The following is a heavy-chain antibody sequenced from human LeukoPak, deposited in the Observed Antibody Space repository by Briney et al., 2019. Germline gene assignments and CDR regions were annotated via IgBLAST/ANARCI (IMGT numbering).Heavy chain of an antibody. Sequence: NPSETLSLTCTVSGGSISSSNYYWGWIRQPPGKGLEWIGIIYYSGTTYYNPSLKSRVTISVDTSKNQFSLKLTSVTAADTAVYYCAREGGPYRPLDHSGQGTLVTVSS. CDR1: GGSISSSNYY. V-gene: IGHV4-39*07. J-gene: IGHJ4*02. CDR3: AREGGPYRPLDH. CDR2: IYYSGTT.